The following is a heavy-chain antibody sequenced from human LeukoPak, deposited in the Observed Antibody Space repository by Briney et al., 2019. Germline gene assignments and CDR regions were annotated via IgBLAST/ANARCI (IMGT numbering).Heavy chain of an antibody. CDR3: ARVRIAARENWFDP. D-gene: IGHD6-6*01. Sequence: PSDTLSLTCTVSGGSISSYYWSWIRQPAGKGLEWIGRIYTSGSTNYNPSLKSRVTMSVDTSKNQLSLKLSSVTAADTAVYYCARVRIAARENWFDPWGQGTLVTVSS. V-gene: IGHV4-4*07. CDR1: GGSISSYY. CDR2: IYTSGST. J-gene: IGHJ5*02.